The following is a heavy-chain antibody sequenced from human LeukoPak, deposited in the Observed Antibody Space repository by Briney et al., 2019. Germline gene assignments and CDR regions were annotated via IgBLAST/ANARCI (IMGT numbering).Heavy chain of an antibody. CDR2: IHYSGSS. V-gene: IGHV4-31*03. Sequence: SQTLSLTCTVSGCSISSGGYSWSWIRQHPGKGLEWIVYIHYSGSSYYNPSLKSRVSISVDTSKNQFSLKLRSVTAADTAVYYCARDPVQNFAKENYYGMDVWGKGTTVTVSS. CDR3: ARDPVQNFAKENYYGMDV. J-gene: IGHJ6*04. CDR1: GCSISSGGYS.